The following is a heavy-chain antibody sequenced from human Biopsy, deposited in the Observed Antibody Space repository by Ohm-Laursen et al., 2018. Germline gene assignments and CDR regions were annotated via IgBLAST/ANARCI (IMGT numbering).Heavy chain of an antibody. CDR3: TTFQY. J-gene: IGHJ4*03. CDR1: VFTLTTAL. V-gene: IGHV3-15*01. CDR2: IKSKTDGGTI. Sequence: SLRLSRADSVFTLTTALRSWVRQATGKGLEWVGRIKSKTDGGTIDYAASVKGRIISSRDDSKKTVYLQMNNLNTEDTGVYYCTTFQYWGQGTLVTVSS.